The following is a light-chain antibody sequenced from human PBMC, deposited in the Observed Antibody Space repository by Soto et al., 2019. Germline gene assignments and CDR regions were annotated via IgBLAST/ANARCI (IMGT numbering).Light chain of an antibody. V-gene: IGKV1-5*03. Sequence: IQMTQSPSILSVSLGDTVIIPCRASQSVSDWLAWYQQKPGKAPKLLIYKASNVESGVPSRFSGSGSGTEFTLTISGLQPDDFATYYCQQSISSPFTFGQGTKLE. CDR3: QQSISSPFT. CDR2: KAS. J-gene: IGKJ2*01. CDR1: QSVSDW.